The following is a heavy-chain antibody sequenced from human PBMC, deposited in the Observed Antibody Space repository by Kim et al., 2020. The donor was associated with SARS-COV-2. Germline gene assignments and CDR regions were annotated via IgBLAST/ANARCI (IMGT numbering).Heavy chain of an antibody. V-gene: IGHV6-1*01. CDR3: ARDGLLGWQELMDV. D-gene: IGHD3-22*01. Sequence: VSVKSRITINPDTSKNQFSLQLNSVTPEDTAVYYCARDGLLGWQELMDVWGQGTTVTVSS. J-gene: IGHJ6*02.